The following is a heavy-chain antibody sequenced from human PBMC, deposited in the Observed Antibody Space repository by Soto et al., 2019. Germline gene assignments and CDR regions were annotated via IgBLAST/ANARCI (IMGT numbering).Heavy chain of an antibody. CDR1: GFTFSSYS. V-gene: IGHV3-21*01. CDR3: XARYDFWSGPASDP. CDR2: ISSSSSYI. J-gene: IGHJ5*02. Sequence: PGGSLRLSCAASGFTFSSYSMNWVRQAPGKGLEWVSSISSSSSYIYYADSVKGRFTISRDNAKNSLYLQMNSLKAEDTAVYYCXARYDFWSGPASDPWGQGTLVTVSS. D-gene: IGHD3-3*01.